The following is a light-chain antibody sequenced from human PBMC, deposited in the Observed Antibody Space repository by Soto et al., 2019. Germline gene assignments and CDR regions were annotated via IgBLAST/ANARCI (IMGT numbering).Light chain of an antibody. CDR1: SSDVGGYNY. CDR3: SSYKSSSTQV. CDR2: DVS. Sequence: QSVLTQPASVSGSPGQSITISCTGTSSDVGGYNYVSWYQQHPGKAPKLMIYDVSNRPSGVSNHFSGPKSGNTASLTISGLKDDEEDDYYCSSYKSSSTQVFGEGPKVTVL. V-gene: IGLV2-14*01. J-gene: IGLJ2*01.